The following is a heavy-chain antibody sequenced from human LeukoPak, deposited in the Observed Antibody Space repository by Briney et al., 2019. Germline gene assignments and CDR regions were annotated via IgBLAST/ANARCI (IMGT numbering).Heavy chain of an antibody. CDR1: GGSITSSSYY. V-gene: IGHV4-39*07. J-gene: IGHJ5*02. CDR2: IYHSGST. D-gene: IGHD3-10*01. CDR3: ARASIGITMVRGVYWFDP. Sequence: PSETLSLTCNVSGGSITSSSYYWGWIRQPPGKGLEWIGSIYHSGSTYYNPSLKSRVTISVDTSKNQFSLKLSSVTAADTAVYYCARASIGITMVRGVYWFDPWGQGTLVTVSS.